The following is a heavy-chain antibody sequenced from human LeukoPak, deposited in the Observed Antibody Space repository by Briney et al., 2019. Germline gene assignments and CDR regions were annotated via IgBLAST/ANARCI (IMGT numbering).Heavy chain of an antibody. V-gene: IGHV3-7*01. CDR2: IKQDGREK. CDR3: ARATSVGPRGGLWGSYRLKWLHP. D-gene: IGHD3-16*02. CDR1: GFTFSIYW. Sequence: GGSLRLSCAASGFTFSIYWMSWVRQAPGKGLEWVANIKQDGREKYYVDSVKGRFTISRDNAKNSLYLQMNGLRAEDTAVYYCARATSVGPRGGLWGSYRLKWLHPWGQGTPVTVSS. J-gene: IGHJ5*02.